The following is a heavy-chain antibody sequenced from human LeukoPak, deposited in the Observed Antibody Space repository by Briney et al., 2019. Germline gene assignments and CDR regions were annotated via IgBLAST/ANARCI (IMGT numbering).Heavy chain of an antibody. Sequence: GGSLRLSCAASGFTFSSYAMSWVRQAPGKGLEWVSAISGSGGSTYYADSVKGRFTISRDNAKNSLYLQMNSLRAEDTAVYYCARDPYDSSAANDYWGQGTLVTVSS. V-gene: IGHV3-23*01. J-gene: IGHJ4*02. CDR3: ARDPYDSSAANDY. CDR1: GFTFSSYA. CDR2: ISGSGGST. D-gene: IGHD3-22*01.